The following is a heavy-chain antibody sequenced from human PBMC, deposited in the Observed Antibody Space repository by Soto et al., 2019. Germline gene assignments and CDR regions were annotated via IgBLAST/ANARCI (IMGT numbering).Heavy chain of an antibody. CDR1: GFTFSSYS. J-gene: IGHJ6*02. V-gene: IGHV3-21*01. CDR2: ISSSSSYI. CDR3: ARGGSSGWYGEYYYYGMDV. Sequence: ESGGGLVKPGGSLRLSCAASGFTFSSYSMNWVRQAPGKGLEWVSSISSSSSYIYYADSVKGRFTISRDNAKNSLYLQMNSLRAEDTAVYYCARGGSSGWYGEYYYYGMDVWGQGTTVTVSS. D-gene: IGHD6-19*01.